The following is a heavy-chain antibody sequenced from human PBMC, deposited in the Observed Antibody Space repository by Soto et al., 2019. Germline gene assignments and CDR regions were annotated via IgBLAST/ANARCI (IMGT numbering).Heavy chain of an antibody. V-gene: IGHV4-59*01. Sequence: PSETLSLTCTVSGGSISSYYWSWIRQPPGKGLEWIGYIDYSGSTNYNPSLKSRVTISVDTSKNQFSLKLSSVTAADTAVYYCARTSVWKTTVTTYWFDPWGQGTLVTVSS. D-gene: IGHD4-17*01. CDR2: IDYSGST. CDR1: GGSISSYY. CDR3: ARTSVWKTTVTTYWFDP. J-gene: IGHJ5*02.